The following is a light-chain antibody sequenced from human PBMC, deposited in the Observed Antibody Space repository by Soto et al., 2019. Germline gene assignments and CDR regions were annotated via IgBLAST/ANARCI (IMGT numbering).Light chain of an antibody. Sequence: QTVVTQPPSASQTPGQRVTISCSGSRSNVGRNSVSWYQHVPGTAPKLLIYSHDQRPSGVPDRISASRSGTAASLAISGLRSEAEAFYYCEAWDDSLNAWVFGGGTKLTVL. V-gene: IGLV1-44*01. J-gene: IGLJ3*02. CDR2: SHD. CDR3: EAWDDSLNAWV. CDR1: RSNVGRNS.